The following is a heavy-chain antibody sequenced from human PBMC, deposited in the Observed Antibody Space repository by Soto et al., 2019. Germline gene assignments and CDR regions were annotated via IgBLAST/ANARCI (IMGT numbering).Heavy chain of an antibody. D-gene: IGHD6-13*01. CDR1: GGAFSKYT. V-gene: IGHV1-2*04. Sequence: ASVKVSCKVSGGAFSKYTTSWVRQAPGQGLEWMGWISPNSGSTNYAQKFQGWVTMTRDTSISTAYMELSRLRSDDTAVYYCARDSQRGSNRPPPFYYDMDVWGQGTTVTVSS. CDR3: ARDSQRGSNRPPPFYYDMDV. CDR2: ISPNSGST. J-gene: IGHJ6*02.